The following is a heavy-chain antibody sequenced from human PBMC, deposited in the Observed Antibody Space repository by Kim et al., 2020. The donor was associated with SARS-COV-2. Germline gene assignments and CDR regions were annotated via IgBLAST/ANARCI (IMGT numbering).Heavy chain of an antibody. J-gene: IGHJ3*02. CDR1: GFTVSSNY. V-gene: IGHV3-53*01. D-gene: IGHD3-10*01. Sequence: GGSLRLSCAASGFTVSSNYMSWVRQAPGKGLEWVSVIYSGGSTYYADSVKGRFTISRHNSKNTLYLQMNSLRAEDTAVYYCAGGSLVRAFDAFDIWGQGTMVTVSS. CDR3: AGGSLVRAFDAFDI. CDR2: IYSGGST.